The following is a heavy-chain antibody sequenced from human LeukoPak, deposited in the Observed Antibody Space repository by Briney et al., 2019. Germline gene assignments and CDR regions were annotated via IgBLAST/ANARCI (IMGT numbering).Heavy chain of an antibody. J-gene: IGHJ4*02. D-gene: IGHD3-10*01. V-gene: IGHV4-34*01. CDR1: GGSFSGYY. CDR2: INHSGST. CDR3: ARGLRNYYGSGSYFEPFDY. Sequence: KPSETLSLTCAVYGGSFSGYYWSWIRQPPGKGLDCIGEINHSGSTNYNPSLKSRVTISVDTSKNQFSLKLSSVTAADTAVYYCARGLRNYYGSGSYFEPFDYWGQGTLVTVSS.